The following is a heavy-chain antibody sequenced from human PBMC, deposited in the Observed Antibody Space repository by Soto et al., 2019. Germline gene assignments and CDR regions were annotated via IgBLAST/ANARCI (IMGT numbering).Heavy chain of an antibody. Sequence: SETLSLTCTVSGGSVSSGSYYWSWIRQPPGKGLEWIGYIYYTGSTNYNPSLKSRVTISVDTSKNQFSLKLSSVTAADTAVYYCARLGGSGSGWYIRSTWFDPWGQGTLVTVSS. CDR2: IYYTGST. D-gene: IGHD6-19*01. CDR1: GGSVSSGSYY. V-gene: IGHV4-61*01. CDR3: ARLGGSGSGWYIRSTWFDP. J-gene: IGHJ5*02.